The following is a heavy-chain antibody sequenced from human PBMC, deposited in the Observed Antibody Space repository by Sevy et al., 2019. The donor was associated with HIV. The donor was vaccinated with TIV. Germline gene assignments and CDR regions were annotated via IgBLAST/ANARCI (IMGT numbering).Heavy chain of an antibody. V-gene: IGHV3-9*01. Sequence: GGSLRLSCSGSGFTFGDFAMHWVRLAPGKGLEWVAGISWNSGKTVYADSVRGRSTNSRDNAKNSLYLQLNSLRPEDTGLYYCVKGQYQSYYYYGMDVWGQGTTVTVSS. J-gene: IGHJ6*02. CDR2: ISWNSGKT. CDR3: VKGQYQSYYYYGMDV. CDR1: GFTFGDFA.